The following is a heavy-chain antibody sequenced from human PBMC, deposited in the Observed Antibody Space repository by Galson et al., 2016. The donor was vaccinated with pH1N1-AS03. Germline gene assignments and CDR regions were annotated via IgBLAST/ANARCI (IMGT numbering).Heavy chain of an antibody. D-gene: IGHD4-17*01. Sequence: SETLSLTCTVSGDSISSYYWSWIRQPPGKGLEWIGYMFYSGSTKYNSSLKSRVSISGDTSKNQISLKLTSVTAADTAVYYCARAPLYGDYVLDYRGPGTLVTVSS. CDR2: MFYSGST. CDR3: ARAPLYGDYVLDY. J-gene: IGHJ4*02. CDR1: GDSISSYY. V-gene: IGHV4-59*01.